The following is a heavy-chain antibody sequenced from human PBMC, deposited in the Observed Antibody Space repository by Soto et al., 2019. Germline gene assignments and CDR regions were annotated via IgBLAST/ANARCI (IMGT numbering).Heavy chain of an antibody. V-gene: IGHV1-69*05. CDR3: ARHVPAAGYYYGMDV. Sequence: QVQLVQSGAEVKKPGSSVKVSCKASGGTFSSYAISWVRQAPGQGLEWMGGIIPIFGTANYAQKFQGRVTXPPAXSXSTAYMELSSLRSEDTAVYYCARHVPAAGYYYGMDVWGQGTTVTVSS. D-gene: IGHD2-2*01. J-gene: IGHJ6*02. CDR2: IIPIFGTA. CDR1: GGTFSSYA.